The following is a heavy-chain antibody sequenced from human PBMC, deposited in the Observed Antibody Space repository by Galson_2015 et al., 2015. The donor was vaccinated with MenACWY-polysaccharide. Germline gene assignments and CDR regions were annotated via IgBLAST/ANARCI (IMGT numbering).Heavy chain of an antibody. D-gene: IGHD2-2*01. CDR2: VNASGSNT. Sequence: SLRLSCAASGFTFTSYAMSWVRQAPGKGLEWVSIVNASGSNTYYADSVKGRFTISRDNSWNTLYLQMNSLRAEDTAVYYCAKEGCPGTSCSSFDYWGQGALVTVSS. V-gene: IGHV3-23*01. J-gene: IGHJ4*02. CDR3: AKEGCPGTSCSSFDY. CDR1: GFTFTSYA.